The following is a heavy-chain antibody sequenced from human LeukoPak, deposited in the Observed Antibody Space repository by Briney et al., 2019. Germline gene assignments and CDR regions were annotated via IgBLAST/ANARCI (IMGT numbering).Heavy chain of an antibody. V-gene: IGHV3-21*01. CDR2: ISSSSSYI. J-gene: IGHJ3*02. CDR1: GFAFSSYE. Sequence: GGSLRLSCAASGFAFSSYEMNWIRQAPGKGLEWVSSISSSSSYIYYADSVKGRFTISRDNAKNSLYLQMDSLRAEDTAVYYCARGRVVTLDAFDIWGQGTMVTVSS. D-gene: IGHD4-23*01. CDR3: ARGRVVTLDAFDI.